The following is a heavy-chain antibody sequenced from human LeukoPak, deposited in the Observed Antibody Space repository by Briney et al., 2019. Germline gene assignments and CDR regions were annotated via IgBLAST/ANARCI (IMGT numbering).Heavy chain of an antibody. CDR1: GFSFSTYG. V-gene: IGHV3-33*01. D-gene: IGHD3-16*01. CDR2: IWNAGTNT. J-gene: IGHJ4*02. CDR3: AGDTPPGGDYYFDY. Sequence: GGSLRLSCAASGFSFSTYGMHWVRQTPGKGLEWVALIWNAGTNTYYADSVKGRFTISRDNSKNTLYLQMNSLRAEDTAVYYCAGDTPPGGDYYFDYWGQGTLVIVSS.